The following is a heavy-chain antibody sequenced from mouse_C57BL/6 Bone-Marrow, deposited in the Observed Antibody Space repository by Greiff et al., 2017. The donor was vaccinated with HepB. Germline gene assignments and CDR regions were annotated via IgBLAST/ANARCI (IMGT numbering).Heavy chain of an antibody. V-gene: IGHV5-12*01. CDR3: ARRTTAMDY. Sequence: EVQVVESGGGLVQPGGSLKLSCAASGFTFSDYYMYWVRQTPETRLEWVAYISNGGGSTYYPDTVKGRFTISRDNAKNTLYLQMSRLKSEDTAMYYCARRTTAMDYWGQGTSVTVSS. CDR2: ISNGGGST. CDR1: GFTFSDYY. J-gene: IGHJ4*01. D-gene: IGHD1-2*01.